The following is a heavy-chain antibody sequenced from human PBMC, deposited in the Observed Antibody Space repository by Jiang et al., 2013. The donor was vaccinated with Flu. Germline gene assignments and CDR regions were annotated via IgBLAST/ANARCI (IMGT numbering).Heavy chain of an antibody. CDR2: INTITGTP. Sequence: QSGSELKKPGASVKVSCKSSGYSFTGFVMNWVRQAPGQGLEWMGLINTITGTPTYAQDFTGRFVLSLDTSVSTAYLQISSLKAEDTAVYYCARGNPLDGYKLNFDYWGQGTLVTVSS. V-gene: IGHV7-4-1*02. D-gene: IGHD5-24*01. CDR3: ARGNPLDGYKLNFDY. J-gene: IGHJ4*02. CDR1: GYSFTGFV.